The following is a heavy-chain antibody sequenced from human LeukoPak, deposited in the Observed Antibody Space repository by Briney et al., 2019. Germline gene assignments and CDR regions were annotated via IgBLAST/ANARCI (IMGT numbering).Heavy chain of an antibody. J-gene: IGHJ5*02. CDR1: RDSMSNYK. CDR2: IYNSGTT. Sequence: SETLSLTCPVSRDSMSNYKWTWIRQSPGKGLEYIGYIYNSGTTSYNPSLKSRVTISVDVSKKQFSLKLNSVTAADTAVYYCARGSDGYRFDLWGQGTLVTVSS. CDR3: ARGSDGYRFDL. D-gene: IGHD5-18*01. V-gene: IGHV4-59*01.